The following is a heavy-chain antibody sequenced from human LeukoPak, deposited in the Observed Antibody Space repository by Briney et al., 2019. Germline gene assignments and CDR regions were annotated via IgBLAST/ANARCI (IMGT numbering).Heavy chain of an antibody. D-gene: IGHD3-22*01. J-gene: IGHJ4*02. CDR2: IYYSGST. CDR3: ARRSRTYYDSSAFLDY. Sequence: PSETLSLTCTVSGGSISSSSYYWGWIRQPPGKGLEWIGSIYYSGSTYYDPSLKSRVTISVDTSKNQFSLKLSSVTAADTAVYYCARRSRTYYDSSAFLDYWGQGTLVTVSS. V-gene: IGHV4-39*01. CDR1: GGSISSSSYY.